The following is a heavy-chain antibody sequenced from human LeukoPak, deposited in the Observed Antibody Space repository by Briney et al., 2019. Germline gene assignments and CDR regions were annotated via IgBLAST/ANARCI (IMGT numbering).Heavy chain of an antibody. J-gene: IGHJ4*02. D-gene: IGHD6-19*01. CDR2: INHSGST. CDR3: ARFLGSGWYGVDY. Sequence: PSESLSLTCAVYGGSFSGYYWSRIRQPPGKGLEWIGEINHSGSTNYNPSLKSRVTISVDTSKNQFSLKLSSVTAADTAVYYCARFLGSGWYGVDYWGQGTLVTVSS. CDR1: GGSFSGYY. V-gene: IGHV4-34*01.